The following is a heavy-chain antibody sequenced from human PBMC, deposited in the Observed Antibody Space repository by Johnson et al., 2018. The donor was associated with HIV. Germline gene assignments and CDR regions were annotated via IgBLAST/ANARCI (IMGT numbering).Heavy chain of an antibody. J-gene: IGHJ3*02. V-gene: IGHV3-30-3*01. CDR3: ASQRWKQGDAFDI. CDR1: GFTFSSYD. CDR2: ISYDGRNK. D-gene: IGHD4-23*01. Sequence: QMLLVESGGGLVQPGGSLRLSCAASGFTFSSYDMHWVRQAPGKGLEWVAVISYDGRNKYYADPVKGRFSISRDNAKNPLYLQMNSLRAEDTALYYCASQRWKQGDAFDIWGQGTMVTVSS.